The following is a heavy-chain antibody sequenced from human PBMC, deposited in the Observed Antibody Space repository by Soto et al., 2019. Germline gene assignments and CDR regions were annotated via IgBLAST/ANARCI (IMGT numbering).Heavy chain of an antibody. CDR2: IYYSGST. Sequence: QVQLQESGPGLVKPSETLSLTCTVSGGSISSYYWSWIRQPPGKGLEWIGYIYYSGSTNYNPSLKSRVTISVDTSKNQFSLKLSSVTAADTAVYYCARIRIAAAGLDYWGQGTLVTVSS. V-gene: IGHV4-59*01. J-gene: IGHJ4*02. CDR3: ARIRIAAAGLDY. CDR1: GGSISSYY. D-gene: IGHD6-13*01.